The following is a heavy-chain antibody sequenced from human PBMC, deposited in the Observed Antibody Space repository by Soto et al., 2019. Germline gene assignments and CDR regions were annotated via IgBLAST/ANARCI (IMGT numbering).Heavy chain of an antibody. CDR3: AAGNAWRLLLAY. CDR1: GYTFTSYY. Sequence: ASVKVSCKASGYTFTSYYMHWVRQAPGQGLEWMGIINPSGGSTSYAQKFQGRVTMTRDTSENQFSLWLSAVTAADTAVYYCAAGNAWRLLLAYWGQGTLVTVSS. J-gene: IGHJ4*02. CDR2: INPSGGST. V-gene: IGHV1-46*01. D-gene: IGHD3-3*01.